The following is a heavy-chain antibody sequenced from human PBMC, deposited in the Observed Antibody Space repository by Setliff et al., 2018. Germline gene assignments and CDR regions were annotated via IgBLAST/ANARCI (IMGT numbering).Heavy chain of an antibody. D-gene: IGHD3-9*01. J-gene: IGHJ4*02. Sequence: ASVKVSCKASGYSFTSYDINWVRLAAGQGLEWMGWVSPIDDGKPGYAQKFQGRVTITWVTSISTAYMDLSRLTSDDTATYYCAGVDVLTASPFWGQGTLVTVSS. CDR1: GYSFTSYD. CDR3: AGVDVLTASPF. CDR2: VSPIDDGKP. V-gene: IGHV1-8*01.